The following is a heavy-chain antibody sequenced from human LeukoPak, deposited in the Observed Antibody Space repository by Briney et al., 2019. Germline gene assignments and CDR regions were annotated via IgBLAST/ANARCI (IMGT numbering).Heavy chain of an antibody. Sequence: GASVTVSFKASGYPFTSYYINWVRQAPGQGLEWMGWISVYNGDTNYAQNFQGRVTMTTDTSTDTAYMELRSLRYDDTAVYYCARDGLSYTNPNNWFDPWGQGTLVTVSS. CDR2: ISVYNGDT. CDR1: GYPFTSYY. J-gene: IGHJ5*02. D-gene: IGHD2-2*02. V-gene: IGHV1-18*01. CDR3: ARDGLSYTNPNNWFDP.